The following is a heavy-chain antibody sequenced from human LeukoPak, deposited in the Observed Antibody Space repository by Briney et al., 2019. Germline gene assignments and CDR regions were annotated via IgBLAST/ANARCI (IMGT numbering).Heavy chain of an antibody. V-gene: IGHV4-59*08. D-gene: IGHD4-11*01. Sequence: SETLSLTCTVSGGSISSYYWSWLRQPPGKGLEWIGYIYYSGSTNYNPSLKSRVAISVDTSKNQFSLKLSSVTAADTAVYYCARTTVTTWDYYYYGMDVWGQGTTVTVSS. CDR1: GGSISSYY. J-gene: IGHJ6*02. CDR2: IYYSGST. CDR3: ARTTVTTWDYYYYGMDV.